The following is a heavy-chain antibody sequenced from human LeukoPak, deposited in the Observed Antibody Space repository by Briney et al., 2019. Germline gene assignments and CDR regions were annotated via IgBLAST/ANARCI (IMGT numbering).Heavy chain of an antibody. Sequence: SETLSLTCTLSGGSLNSYDLGWGRQPAGQGLEWIGRIYPTGTTNYSPSSKSRLTMSLDTSKTQFSLKLRSVTAADTAVYYCGRQGYTASYYFVDYWRQGTLVTVSS. CDR2: IYPTGTT. CDR3: GRQGYTASYYFVDY. D-gene: IGHD3-10*01. V-gene: IGHV4-4*07. CDR1: GGSLNSYD. J-gene: IGHJ4*02.